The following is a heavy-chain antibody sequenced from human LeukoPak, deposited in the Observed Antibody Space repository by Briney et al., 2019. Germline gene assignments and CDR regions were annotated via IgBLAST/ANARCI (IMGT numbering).Heavy chain of an antibody. D-gene: IGHD3-16*01. Sequence: PSETLSLTCTVSGGSIRSNSFYWGWIRQPPGKGLEWIGSISFSGSTSYSPSLKSRVAISVDTSKNQFSLKLSSVTAADTAVYYCARNRIMITFGGARNDAFDIWGQGTMVTVSS. V-gene: IGHV4-39*07. J-gene: IGHJ3*02. CDR2: ISFSGST. CDR1: GGSIRSNSFY. CDR3: ARNRIMITFGGARNDAFDI.